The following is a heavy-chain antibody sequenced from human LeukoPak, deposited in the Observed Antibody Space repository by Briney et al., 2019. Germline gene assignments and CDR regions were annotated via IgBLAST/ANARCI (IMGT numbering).Heavy chain of an antibody. Sequence: PGGSLRLSCAASGFTFSSYAMHWVRQAPGKGLEWVAVISYDGSNKYYADSVKGRFTISRDNSKNTLYLQMNSLRAEDTAVYYCAGEIDYSNPDHSGMDVWGQGTTVTVSS. D-gene: IGHD4-11*01. CDR3: AGEIDYSNPDHSGMDV. J-gene: IGHJ6*02. V-gene: IGHV3-30-3*01. CDR1: GFTFSSYA. CDR2: ISYDGSNK.